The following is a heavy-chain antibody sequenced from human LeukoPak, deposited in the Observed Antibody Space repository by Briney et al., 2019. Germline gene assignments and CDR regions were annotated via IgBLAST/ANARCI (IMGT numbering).Heavy chain of an antibody. CDR2: ISSNGGST. CDR3: TRDRFSAVAVTPVY. V-gene: IGHV3-64*01. CDR1: GFTFSSYA. Sequence: GGSLRLSCAASGFTFSSYAMHWLRQAPGKGLEYVSAISSNGGSTYYANSVKGRFTISRDNSKNTLYLQMGSLRAEDMAVYYCTRDRFSAVAVTPVYWGQGTLVTVSS. J-gene: IGHJ4*02. D-gene: IGHD6-19*01.